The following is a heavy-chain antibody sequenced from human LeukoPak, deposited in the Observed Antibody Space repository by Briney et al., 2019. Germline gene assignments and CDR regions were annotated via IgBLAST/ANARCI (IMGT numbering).Heavy chain of an antibody. D-gene: IGHD3-22*01. V-gene: IGHV3-48*01. Sequence: GGSLRLSCAASGFTFSSHSMNWVRQAPGKGLEWVSYISSSSSTIYYADSVKGRFTISRDNSKNTLYLQMNSLRAEDTAVYYCAKVGYDSSGYYSYYFDYWGQGTLVTVSS. CDR3: AKVGYDSSGYYSYYFDY. J-gene: IGHJ4*02. CDR1: GFTFSSHS. CDR2: ISSSSSTI.